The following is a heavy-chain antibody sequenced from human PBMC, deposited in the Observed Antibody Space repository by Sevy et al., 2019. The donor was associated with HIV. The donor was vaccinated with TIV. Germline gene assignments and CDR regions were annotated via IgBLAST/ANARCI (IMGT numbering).Heavy chain of an antibody. V-gene: IGHV4-39*01. CDR3: ASHNYSDRTGYYYPVWFDY. CDR1: SGSISSSTYY. D-gene: IGHD3-22*01. J-gene: IGHJ4*02. Sequence: TLSLTCTVSSGSISSSTYYWAWICQPPGKGLEWTGSIFYSGSPYYNPSLQSRLTISVDTSKNQFSLKLSSVTAADTAVYYCASHNYSDRTGYYYPVWFDYWGRGTLVTVSS. CDR2: IFYSGSP.